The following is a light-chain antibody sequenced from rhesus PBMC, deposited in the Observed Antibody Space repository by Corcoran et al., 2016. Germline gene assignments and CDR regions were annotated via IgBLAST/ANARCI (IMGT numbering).Light chain of an antibody. CDR2: KAS. Sequence: DIQMTQSPSSLSASVGDRVTFTCRASENVNNSLNSYQHKTEKPPKHLIYKASTLQRWVPTSFRGSGSGTDYTLSISSLQPEPVATYYCQHGYGTPLTVGGRSKVEIK. CDR1: ENVNNS. J-gene: IGKJ4*01. V-gene: IGKV1-74*01. CDR3: QHGYGTPLT.